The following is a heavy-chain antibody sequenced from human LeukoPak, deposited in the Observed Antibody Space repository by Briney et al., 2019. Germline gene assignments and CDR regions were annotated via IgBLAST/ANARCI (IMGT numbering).Heavy chain of an antibody. Sequence: GGSLRLSCAASGFTFSSYAMQWVRQAPGKGLEWVAVISYDGSNKYYADSVKGRFTISRDNSKNTLYLQMNSLRAEDTAVYYCAREGYQLLTAFDYWGQGTLVTVSS. J-gene: IGHJ4*02. V-gene: IGHV3-30-3*01. CDR1: GFTFSSYA. CDR3: AREGYQLLTAFDY. CDR2: ISYDGSNK. D-gene: IGHD2-2*01.